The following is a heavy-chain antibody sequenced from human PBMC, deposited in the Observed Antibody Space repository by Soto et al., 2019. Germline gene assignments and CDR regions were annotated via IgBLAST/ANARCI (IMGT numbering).Heavy chain of an antibody. D-gene: IGHD2-2*01. V-gene: IGHV3-23*01. CDR2: INSGGGGT. CDR3: ARLGYCSSASCPNFAY. CDR1: GFTFSVYA. Sequence: EVQLLESGGGLVQPGGSLRLSCAASGFTFSVYAMTWVRQAPGKGLEWVSTINSGGGGTYYADSVKGRFTISRDNSKNTLYLQMNSLRADDTAVYFCARLGYCSSASCPNFAYWGQGTQVTVSS. J-gene: IGHJ4*02.